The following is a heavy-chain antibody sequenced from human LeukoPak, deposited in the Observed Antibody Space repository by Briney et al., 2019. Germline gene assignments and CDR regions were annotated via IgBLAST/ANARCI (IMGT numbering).Heavy chain of an antibody. J-gene: IGHJ4*02. CDR1: GGSISTYY. Sequence: PSETLSLTCTVSGGSISTYYWSWIRQPPGKGLEWIGEINHSGSTNYNPSLKSRVTISVDTSKNQFSLKLSSVTAADTAVYYCASYSSGWYYGLFDYWGQGTLVTVSS. CDR3: ASYSSGWYYGLFDY. D-gene: IGHD6-19*01. V-gene: IGHV4-34*01. CDR2: INHSGST.